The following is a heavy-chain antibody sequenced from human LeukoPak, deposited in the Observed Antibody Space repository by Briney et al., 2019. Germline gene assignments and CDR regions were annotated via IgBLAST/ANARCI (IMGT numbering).Heavy chain of an antibody. D-gene: IGHD1-26*01. CDR1: GFTFSDYY. J-gene: IGHJ4*02. CDR3: ASAGYSGSYYPFDY. CDR2: ISSSGSNI. V-gene: IGHV3-11*01. Sequence: GGSLRLSCAASGFTFSDYYMSWIRQAPGKGLEWVSYISSSGSNIHYADSVKGRFTISRDNAKNSLYLQMNSLRAEDTAVYYCASAGYSGSYYPFDYWGQGTLVTVSS.